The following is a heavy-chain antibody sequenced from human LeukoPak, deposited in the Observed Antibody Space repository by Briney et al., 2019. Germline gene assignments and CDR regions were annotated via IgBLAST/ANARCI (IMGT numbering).Heavy chain of an antibody. V-gene: IGHV3-7*01. CDR2: IRQDGSEK. CDR1: GFTFSSYW. CDR3: ARDAGYGGNSY. J-gene: IGHJ4*02. Sequence: TGGSLRLSCAASGFTFSSYWMSWVRPAPGKGLEWVANIRQDGSEKYYVDSVKGRFTISRDNAKNSLYLQMNSLRAEDTAVYYCARDAGYGGNSYWGQGTLVTVSS. D-gene: IGHD4-23*01.